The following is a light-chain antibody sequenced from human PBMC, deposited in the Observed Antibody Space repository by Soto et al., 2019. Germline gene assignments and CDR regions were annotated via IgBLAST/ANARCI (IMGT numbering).Light chain of an antibody. CDR3: QQRFDWPKIT. J-gene: IGKJ5*01. Sequence: EIVLTQSPVTLSLSPGERATLSCRASQSVSSSSLAWYQQKRGQAPRLLIHDASSRATGIPDRFSGSGSGTDFTLTISSLEPEDFGVFYCQQRFDWPKITFGQGTRLEIK. CDR1: QSVSSSS. CDR2: DAS. V-gene: IGKV3D-20*02.